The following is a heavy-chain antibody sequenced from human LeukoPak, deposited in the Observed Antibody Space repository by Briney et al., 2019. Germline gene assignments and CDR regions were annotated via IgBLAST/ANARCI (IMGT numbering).Heavy chain of an antibody. J-gene: IGHJ4*02. CDR3: ARDHNIVAPFDY. V-gene: IGHV1-3*01. Sequence: ASVKVSCKASGYTFTSYAMHWVRQAPGQRLEWMGWINAGNGNTKYSQKFQGRVTITRDTSASTAYMELSSLRSEDTAVYYCARDHNIVAPFDYWGQGTLVTVSS. CDR2: INAGNGNT. D-gene: IGHD5-12*01. CDR1: GYTFTSYA.